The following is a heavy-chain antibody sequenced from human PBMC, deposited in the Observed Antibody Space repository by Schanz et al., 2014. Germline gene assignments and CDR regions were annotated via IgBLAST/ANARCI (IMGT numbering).Heavy chain of an antibody. D-gene: IGHD2-2*01. CDR3: ARAGLYCSSSSCDLNP. V-gene: IGHV1-3*01. CDR2: INAANGNT. Sequence: QVQLVQSGAEAKKPGASVKVSCKASGYSFISHAIHWVRQAPGQRLEWMGWINAANGNTRYSQKFQGRVTITTDTSTNTAYMELRSLRSDDTAVYYCARAGLYCSSSSCDLNPWGQGTLVTVSS. J-gene: IGHJ5*02. CDR1: GYSFISHA.